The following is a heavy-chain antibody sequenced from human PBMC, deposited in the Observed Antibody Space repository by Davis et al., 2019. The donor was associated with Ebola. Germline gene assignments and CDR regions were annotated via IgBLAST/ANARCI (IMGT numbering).Heavy chain of an antibody. CDR3: ARVMDTLGYNWFDP. CDR2: IIPIFGTA. CDR1: GGTFSSYA. Sequence: SVKVSCKASGGTFSSYAISWVRQAPGQGLEWMGGIIPIFGTANYAQKFQGRVTITADESTSTAYMELRSLRSDDTAVYYCARVMDTLGYNWFDPWGQGTLVTVSS. D-gene: IGHD5-18*01. J-gene: IGHJ5*02. V-gene: IGHV1-69*13.